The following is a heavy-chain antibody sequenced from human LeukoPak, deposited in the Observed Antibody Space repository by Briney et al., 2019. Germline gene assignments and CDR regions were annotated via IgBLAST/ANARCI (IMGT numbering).Heavy chain of an antibody. J-gene: IGHJ5*02. D-gene: IGHD3-22*01. V-gene: IGHV1-2*02. CDR3: AREYYYDSSGYYYGERNWFDP. Sequence: ASVKVSCKASGYTFTGYYMHWVRQAPGQGLEWMGWINPNSGGTNYAQKFQGRVTMTRDTSISTAYMELSRLRSDDTAVYSCAREYYYDSSGYYYGERNWFDPWGQGTLVTASS. CDR2: INPNSGGT. CDR1: GYTFTGYY.